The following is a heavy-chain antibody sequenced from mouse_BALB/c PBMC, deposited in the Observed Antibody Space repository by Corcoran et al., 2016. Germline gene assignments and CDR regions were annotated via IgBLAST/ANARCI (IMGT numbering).Heavy chain of an antibody. J-gene: IGHJ3*01. CDR1: GFNIKDYY. CDR3: ARGRGRFAY. V-gene: IGHV14-1*02. Sequence: EVQLQQSGAELVRPGALVKLSCKASGFNIKDYYMHWVKQRPEQGLEWIGWIDPENGNTIYDPKFQGKASITADTSSNTAYLQLSSLTSEDTAVYYCARGRGRFAYWGQGTLVTVS. CDR2: IDPENGNT.